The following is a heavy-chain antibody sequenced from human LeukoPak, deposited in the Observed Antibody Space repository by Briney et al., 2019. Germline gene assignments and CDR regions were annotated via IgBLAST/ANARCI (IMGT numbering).Heavy chain of an antibody. D-gene: IGHD3-10*01. Sequence: PSETLSLTCTVSGGSVSDYYWSWIRQSPGKGLEWIGYIYYTGTSYNPSLKSRVTISADTSKNQFSLKLSSVTAADTAVYYCARASRGSGSYYLRGDFDYWGQGTLVTVSS. J-gene: IGHJ4*02. CDR1: GGSVSDYY. CDR3: ARASRGSGSYYLRGDFDY. V-gene: IGHV4-59*02. CDR2: IYYTGT.